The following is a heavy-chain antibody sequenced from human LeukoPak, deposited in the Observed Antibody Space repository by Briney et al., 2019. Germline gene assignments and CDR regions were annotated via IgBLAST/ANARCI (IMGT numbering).Heavy chain of an antibody. CDR3: ARKYPSGDYYYYMDV. D-gene: IGHD2-15*01. V-gene: IGHV1-69*05. J-gene: IGHJ6*03. Sequence: ASVKVSCKASGGTFSSYAISWVRQAPGQGLEWMGGIIPIFGTANYAQKFQGRVTMTRDTSISTAYMELSRLRSDDTAVYYCARKYPSGDYYYYMDVWGKGTTVTIPS. CDR1: GGTFSSYA. CDR2: IIPIFGTA.